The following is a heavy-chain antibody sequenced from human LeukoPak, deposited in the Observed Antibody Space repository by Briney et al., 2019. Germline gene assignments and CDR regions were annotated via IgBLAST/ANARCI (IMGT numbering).Heavy chain of an antibody. CDR3: AREDYSNYAGQRIASDY. V-gene: IGHV4-59*12. D-gene: IGHD4-11*01. CDR1: GGSISRYY. Sequence: SETLSLTCTVPGGSISRYYWSWVRQPPRKGLGWIGHIYYSVSTNSNPSLKSRVTIPVDTSKNQFSLKLSSVPATDTAVYDCAREDYSNYAGQRIASDYWGQGTLVTVSS. CDR2: IYYSVST. J-gene: IGHJ4*02.